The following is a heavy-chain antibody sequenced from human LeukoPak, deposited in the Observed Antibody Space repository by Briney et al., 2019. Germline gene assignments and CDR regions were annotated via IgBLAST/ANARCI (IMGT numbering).Heavy chain of an antibody. J-gene: IGHJ4*02. D-gene: IGHD3-22*01. CDR1: GFTFSRHW. CDR2: IKHDGSEK. CDR3: ATPLDYYDRSDSHQGGD. V-gene: IGHV3-7*03. Sequence: GGSLRLSCAASGFTFSRHWMAWVRQAPGKGLEWVANIKHDGSEKNYVDSVKGRFTISRDNAKNSLYLQMNSLRAEDTAVYYCATPLDYYDRSDSHQGGDWGQGTLVTVSS.